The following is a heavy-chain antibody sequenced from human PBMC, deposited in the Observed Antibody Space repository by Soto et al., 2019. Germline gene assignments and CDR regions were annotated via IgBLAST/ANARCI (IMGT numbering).Heavy chain of an antibody. CDR2: IYATGTT. Sequence: SETLSLTCTVSGASISGFYWGWIRKSAGKGLEWIGRIYATGTTDYNPSLKSRVMMSVDTSKKQFSLKLRSVTAADTAVYYCVRDGTKTLRDWFDPWGQGISVTVSS. CDR3: VRDGTKTLRDWFDP. D-gene: IGHD1-1*01. CDR1: GASISGFY. V-gene: IGHV4-4*07. J-gene: IGHJ5*02.